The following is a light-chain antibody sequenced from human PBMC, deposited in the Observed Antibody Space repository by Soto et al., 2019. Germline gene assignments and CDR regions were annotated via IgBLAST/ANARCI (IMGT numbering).Light chain of an antibody. CDR3: QKTYSTPPYT. CDR1: QSISSY. Sequence: DIQMTQSPNSLSASAGDRVTITCRASQSISSYLNWYQQKPGKAPKLLIYGASNLQSGVPSRFXGSGSGTDFTLTISSLQPEDFATYYCQKTYSTPPYTFGQGTKLEIK. V-gene: IGKV1-39*01. J-gene: IGKJ2*01. CDR2: GAS.